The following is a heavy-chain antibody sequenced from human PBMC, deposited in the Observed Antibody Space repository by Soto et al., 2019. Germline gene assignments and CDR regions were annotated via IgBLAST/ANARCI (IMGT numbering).Heavy chain of an antibody. J-gene: IGHJ4*01. Sequence: SETLSLTCTVSGGSLGSYYWSWIRQPPGKGLEWIGYIYYSGSTYYNPSLKSRVTISVDTSKNQFSLKLSSVTAADTAVYYCARDLYGSGSPRLWNWGQETLITVSS. D-gene: IGHD3-10*01. CDR1: GGSLGSYY. V-gene: IGHV4-59*13. CDR2: IYYSGST. CDR3: ARDLYGSGSPRLWN.